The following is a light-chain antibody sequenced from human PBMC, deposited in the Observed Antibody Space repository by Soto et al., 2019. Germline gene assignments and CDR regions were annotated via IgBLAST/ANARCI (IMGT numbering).Light chain of an antibody. V-gene: IGLV2-14*01. CDR3: ASLTTTNLV. CDR2: EVS. J-gene: IGLJ1*01. CDR1: SSDVGAYNL. Sequence: QPALTQPASVSVSPGQSITISCTGTSSDVGAYNLVSWYQHHPDKAPKLMISEVSNRPSGVSDRFSGSKSGNTASLTISGLQAEEEADYYCASLTTTNLVFGTGTKVTVL.